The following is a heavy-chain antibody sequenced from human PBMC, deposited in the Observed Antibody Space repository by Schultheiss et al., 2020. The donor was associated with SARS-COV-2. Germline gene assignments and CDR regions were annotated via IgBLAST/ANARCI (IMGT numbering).Heavy chain of an antibody. D-gene: IGHD5-24*01. CDR3: GRQGVKWLQFRGAVDV. J-gene: IGHJ3*01. V-gene: IGHV4-39*01. Sequence: GSLRLSCIVSGDSVTNPSYQWAWVRQPPGKGLEWLSTLYYTGNTFYNPSLRSRVAITLDTSRNQVSLELRSVTAADTALYYCGRQGVKWLQFRGAVDVWGQGTMVTVAS. CDR2: LYYTGNT. CDR1: GDSVTNPSYQ.